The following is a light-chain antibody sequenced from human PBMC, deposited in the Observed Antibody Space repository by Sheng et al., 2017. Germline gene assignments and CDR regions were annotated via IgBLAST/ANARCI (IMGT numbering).Light chain of an antibody. Sequence: SYELTQPPSVSVSPGQTASITCSGDKLGDNYASWYQQKPGQSPVLVIYQDNKRPSGIPERFSGSSSGDTATLTISGTQAMDEADYYCQAWDTSTASWVFGGGTKLTVL. CDR1: KLGDNY. CDR3: QAWDTSTASWV. V-gene: IGLV3-1*01. J-gene: IGLJ3*02. CDR2: QDN.